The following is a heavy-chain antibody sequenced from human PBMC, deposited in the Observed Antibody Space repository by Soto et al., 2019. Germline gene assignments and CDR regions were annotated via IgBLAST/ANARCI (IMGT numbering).Heavy chain of an antibody. Sequence: QVQLQESGPGLVKPSGTLSLTCAVSGASISSDNWWNWVRQPPGQGLEWIGEVYRSGSTNYDPSLTGXGXIXXDMSKNQCSLTLTSVTAADTAMYYCARNGVYSLGSWGQGTLVTVSS. CDR1: GASISSDNW. CDR2: VYRSGST. V-gene: IGHV4-4*02. D-gene: IGHD4-17*01. CDR3: ARNGVYSLGS. J-gene: IGHJ5*02.